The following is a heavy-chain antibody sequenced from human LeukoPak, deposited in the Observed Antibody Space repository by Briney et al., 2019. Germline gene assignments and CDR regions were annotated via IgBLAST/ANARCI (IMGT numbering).Heavy chain of an antibody. CDR3: AREKFTIFGVVISRGAFDI. Sequence: ASVKVSCKASGYTFTSYGISWVRQAPRQGLEWMGWISAYNGNTNYAQKLQGRVTMTTDTSTSTAYMELRSLRSDDTAVYYCAREKFTIFGVVISRGAFDIWGQGTMVTVSS. V-gene: IGHV1-18*01. J-gene: IGHJ3*02. CDR1: GYTFTSYG. CDR2: ISAYNGNT. D-gene: IGHD3-3*01.